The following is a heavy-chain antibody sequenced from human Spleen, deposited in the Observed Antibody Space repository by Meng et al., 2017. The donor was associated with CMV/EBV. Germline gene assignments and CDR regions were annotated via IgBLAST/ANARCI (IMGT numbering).Heavy chain of an antibody. J-gene: IGHJ4*01. V-gene: IGHV3-43*01. CDR1: GFTFDDFM. D-gene: IGHD5-18*01. CDR3: AKGRGYSYALPFDF. CDR2: ITWSGDRT. Sequence: GESLKISCAASGFTFDDFMMYWVRQAPGKGLEWVSLITWSGDRTSYADSVKGRFTISRDNSKNFLYLEMISLRSEDTALYYCAKGRGYSYALPFDFWGRGTLVTVSS.